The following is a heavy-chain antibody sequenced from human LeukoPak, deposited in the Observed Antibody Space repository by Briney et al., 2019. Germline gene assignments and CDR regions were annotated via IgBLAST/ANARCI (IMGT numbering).Heavy chain of an antibody. J-gene: IGHJ4*02. D-gene: IGHD2-2*01. CDR2: MNPNSGNT. CDR3: ARVGDIVVVPAGDY. Sequence: GASVKVSCKASGYTFTSYDINWVRQATGQGLEWMGWMNPNSGNTGYAQKFQGRVTMTRNTSISTAYMELSSLRSEDTAVYYCARVGDIVVVPAGDYWGQGTLVTVSS. CDR1: GYTFTSYD. V-gene: IGHV1-8*01.